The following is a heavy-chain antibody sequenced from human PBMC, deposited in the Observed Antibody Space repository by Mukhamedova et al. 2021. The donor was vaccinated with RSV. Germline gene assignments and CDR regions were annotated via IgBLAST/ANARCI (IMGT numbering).Heavy chain of an antibody. CDR2: FDPEDGET. CDR3: ATGPRIAAAGIRLRSFDY. D-gene: IGHD6-13*01. V-gene: IGHV1-24*01. J-gene: IGHJ4*02. Sequence: MGGFDPEDGETIYAQKFQGRVTMTEDTSTDTAYMELSSLRSEDTAVYYCATGPRIAAAGIRLRSFDYWGQGTLVTVSS.